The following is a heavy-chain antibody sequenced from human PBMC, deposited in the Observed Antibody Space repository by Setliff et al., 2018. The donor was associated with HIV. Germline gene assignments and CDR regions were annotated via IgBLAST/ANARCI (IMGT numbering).Heavy chain of an antibody. Sequence: ASVKVSCKASGYTFTSYYMHWVRQAPGQGLEWMGIINPSGGSTSYAQKFQGRVTMTRDTSTNTVYMELSSLRSEDTAVYYCARLGDFWSGYYYFDYWGQGTLVTVSS. D-gene: IGHD3-3*01. CDR1: GYTFTSYY. CDR2: INPSGGST. J-gene: IGHJ4*02. V-gene: IGHV1-46*01. CDR3: ARLGDFWSGYYYFDY.